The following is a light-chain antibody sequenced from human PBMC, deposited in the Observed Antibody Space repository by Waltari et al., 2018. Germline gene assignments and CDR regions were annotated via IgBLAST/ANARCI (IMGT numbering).Light chain of an antibody. CDR3: SSYTTSSAPGV. CDR2: EVT. J-gene: IGLJ1*01. CDR1: SSDVGGYNY. Sequence: QSALTQPPSASGSPGQSVTISCTGTSSDVGGYNYVSWYQQHPGKAPKLMIYEVTKRPSGSANRFSASKSGNTASLTISGLQAEDEADYYCSSYTTSSAPGVFGTGTRVTVL. V-gene: IGLV2-14*01.